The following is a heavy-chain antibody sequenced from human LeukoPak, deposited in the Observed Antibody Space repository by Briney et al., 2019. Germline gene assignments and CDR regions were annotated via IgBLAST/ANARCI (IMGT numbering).Heavy chain of an antibody. Sequence: PGGSLRLSCAASGFTVSSNYTSWVRQAPGKGLEWVSVIYSGGSTYYADSVKGRFTISRDTAKNSLYLQMNSLRAEDTAVYYCARDQYGGYALDYWGQGTLVTVSS. D-gene: IGHD4-17*01. V-gene: IGHV3-53*01. CDR3: ARDQYGGYALDY. CDR1: GFTVSSNY. J-gene: IGHJ4*02. CDR2: IYSGGST.